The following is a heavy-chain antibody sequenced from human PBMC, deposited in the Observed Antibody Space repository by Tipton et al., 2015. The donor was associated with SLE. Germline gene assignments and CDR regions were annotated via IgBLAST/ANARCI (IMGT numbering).Heavy chain of an antibody. D-gene: IGHD6-13*01. CDR2: ISDGGGT. CDR1: GGSISTNY. J-gene: IGHJ1*01. V-gene: IGHV4-59*08. Sequence: TLSLTCSVSGGSISTNYWIWIRQPPGKGLEWIGYISDGGGTNHNPSLKSRVAISVDPAKNQFSLKLTSVTAADTAVYYCARGPYIAAAQLHHWGPGTLVTVSS. CDR3: ARGPYIAAAQLHH.